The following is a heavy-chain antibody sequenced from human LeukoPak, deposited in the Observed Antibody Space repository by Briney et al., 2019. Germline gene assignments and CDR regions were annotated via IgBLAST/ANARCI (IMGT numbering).Heavy chain of an antibody. Sequence: PSETLSLTCTVSGGSISSGGYYWSWIRQHPGKGLEWIGYIYYSGSTYYNPSLKGRVTISVDTSKNQFSLKLSSVTAADTAVYYSARDRAYCGGDCYSMIDAFDIWGQGTMVTVSS. CDR3: ARDRAYCGGDCYSMIDAFDI. J-gene: IGHJ3*02. CDR2: IYYSGST. V-gene: IGHV4-31*03. CDR1: GGSISSGGYY. D-gene: IGHD2-21*02.